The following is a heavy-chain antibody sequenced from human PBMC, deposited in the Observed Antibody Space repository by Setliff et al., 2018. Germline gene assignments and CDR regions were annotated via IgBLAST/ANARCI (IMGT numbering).Heavy chain of an antibody. J-gene: IGHJ5*02. CDR1: GDSISNDTYY. D-gene: IGHD3-22*01. CDR3: ARVAGSGYLDRCFDP. V-gene: IGHV4-61*02. Sequence: LSLTCTVSGDSISNDTYYWSWIRQPAGKGLEWIGRVYTSGSTNYNPSLNSRVTISLDTSKNQFSLKLISVTAADTAVYYCARVAGSGYLDRCFDPWGQVTLVTVSS. CDR2: VYTSGST.